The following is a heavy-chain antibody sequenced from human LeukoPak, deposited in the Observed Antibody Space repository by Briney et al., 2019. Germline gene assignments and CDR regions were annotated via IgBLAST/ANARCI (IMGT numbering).Heavy chain of an antibody. CDR2: IYSGGNT. V-gene: IGHV3-66*02. D-gene: IGHD4-23*01. J-gene: IGHJ4*02. CDR1: GFTVSNNY. CDR3: ARDRDYGGRLGY. Sequence: GGSLRLSCAASGFTVSNNYMNWVRQAPRKGLEWVSVIYSGGNTYYADSVKGRFTISRDNSKNTLHLQMNSLRAEDSAVYYCARDRDYGGRLGYWGQGTLVTVSS.